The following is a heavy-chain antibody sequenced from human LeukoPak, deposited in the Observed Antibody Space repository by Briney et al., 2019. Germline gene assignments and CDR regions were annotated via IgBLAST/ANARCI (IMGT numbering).Heavy chain of an antibody. V-gene: IGHV3-48*03. CDR3: ARDRLPYYYDSSGFYSYYGMDV. CDR1: GFTFSSYE. CDR2: IGSSGSTI. Sequence: PGGSLRLSCAASGFTFSSYEMNWVRQAPGKGLEWVSYIGSSGSTIYYADSVKGRFTISRDNAKNSLYLQMNSLRAEDTAVYYCARDRLPYYYDSSGFYSYYGMDVWGQGTTVTVSS. D-gene: IGHD3-22*01. J-gene: IGHJ6*02.